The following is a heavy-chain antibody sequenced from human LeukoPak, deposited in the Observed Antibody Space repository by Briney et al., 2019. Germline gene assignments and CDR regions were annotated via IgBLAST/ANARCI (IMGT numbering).Heavy chain of an antibody. D-gene: IGHD3-22*01. CDR3: ASNVRYYYDSSGYYPFDY. Sequence: GASVEVSCKASGYTFTSYGISWVRQAPGQGPEWMGWISAYNGNTNYAQKLQGRVTMTTDTSTSTAYMELRSLRSDDTAVYYCASNVRYYYDSSGYYPFDYWGQGTLVTVSS. CDR1: GYTFTSYG. J-gene: IGHJ4*02. V-gene: IGHV1-18*01. CDR2: ISAYNGNT.